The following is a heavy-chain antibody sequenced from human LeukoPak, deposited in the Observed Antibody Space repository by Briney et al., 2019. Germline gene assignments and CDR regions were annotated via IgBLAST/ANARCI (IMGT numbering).Heavy chain of an antibody. V-gene: IGHV3-66*01. CDR1: GFTVSSNY. J-gene: IGHJ3*02. CDR3: ARGLPEISSHFYAFDI. D-gene: IGHD6-6*01. Sequence: PGGSLRLSCAASGFTVSSNYMSWVRQAPGKGLEWVSVIYSGGSTYYADSVKGRFTISRDNSKNTLYLQMNSLRAEDTAVYYCARGLPEISSHFYAFDIWGQGTMVTVSS. CDR2: IYSGGST.